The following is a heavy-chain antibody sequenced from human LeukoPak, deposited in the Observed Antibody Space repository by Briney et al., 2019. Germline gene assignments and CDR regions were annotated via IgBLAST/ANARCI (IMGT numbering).Heavy chain of an antibody. CDR2: IIPTFGTA. D-gene: IGHD1-26*01. CDR3: ARDPLIVGATHFDY. V-gene: IGHV1-69*13. Sequence: ASVKVSCKASGGTFISYAISWVRQAPGQGLEWMGGIIPTFGTANYAQKFQGRVTITAEESTSTAYMELSSPRAEATALYYSARDPLIVGATHFDYWGQGTLVTVSS. J-gene: IGHJ4*02. CDR1: GGTFISYA.